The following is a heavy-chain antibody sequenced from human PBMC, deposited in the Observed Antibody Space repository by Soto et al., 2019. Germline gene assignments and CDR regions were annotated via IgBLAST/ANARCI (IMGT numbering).Heavy chain of an antibody. V-gene: IGHV3-74*01. CDR2: INSDGSST. D-gene: IGHD6-19*01. J-gene: IGHJ4*02. Sequence: GGSLRLSCAASGFTFSNYWMHWVRQVPGKGLVWVSRINSDGSSTSYADSVKGRFTISRDNAKNTLYLQMNSLRAEDTAVYYCARDPAPSGWYDYWGQGTLVTVSS. CDR1: GFTFSNYW. CDR3: ARDPAPSGWYDY.